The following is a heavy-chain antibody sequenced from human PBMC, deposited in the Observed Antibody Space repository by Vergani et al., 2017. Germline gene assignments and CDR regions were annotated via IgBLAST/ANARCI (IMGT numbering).Heavy chain of an antibody. D-gene: IGHD6-19*01. J-gene: IGHJ4*02. CDR1: GFTFSSYG. V-gene: IGHV3-30*18. CDR2: ISYDGSNK. CDR3: AKVSRPGIAVAATGY. Sequence: QVQLVESGGGVVQPGRSLRLSCAASGFTFSSYGMHWVRQAPGKGLEWVAVISYDGSNKYYADTVKGLFTISRDNSQNTLYLQMNSLRAEDTAVYYCAKVSRPGIAVAATGYWGQGTLVTVSS.